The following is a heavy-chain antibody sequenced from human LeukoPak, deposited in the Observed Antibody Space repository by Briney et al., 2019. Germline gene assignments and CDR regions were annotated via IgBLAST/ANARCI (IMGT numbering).Heavy chain of an antibody. V-gene: IGHV4-34*01. J-gene: IGHJ6*04. Sequence: SETLSLTCAVYGGSFSGYYWSWIRQPPGKGLEWIGEINHSGRTNYNPSLKSRVTISLDTSKNQFSLKLSSVTAADTAVYYCARMTFGGMDFWGKGTTVTVSS. CDR1: GGSFSGYY. CDR2: INHSGRT. CDR3: ARMTFGGMDF. D-gene: IGHD3-16*01.